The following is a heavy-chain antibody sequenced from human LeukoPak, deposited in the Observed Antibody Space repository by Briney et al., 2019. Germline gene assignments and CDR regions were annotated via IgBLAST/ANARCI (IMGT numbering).Heavy chain of an antibody. D-gene: IGHD1-14*01. J-gene: IGHJ5*02. CDR2: IYYSGNRGSA. Sequence: SETLSLTCTVSGGSISIYYWSWIRQPPGRGVEGSGYIYYSGNRGSANYHPSLQSRVTISADTSKNQFSLKVSSVTAADTTVYYCARNHLTMNWFDPWGQGTLVTVSS. CDR1: GGSISIYY. CDR3: ARNHLTMNWFDP. V-gene: IGHV4-59*01.